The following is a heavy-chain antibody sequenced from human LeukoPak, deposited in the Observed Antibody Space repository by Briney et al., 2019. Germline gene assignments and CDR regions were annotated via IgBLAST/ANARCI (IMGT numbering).Heavy chain of an antibody. CDR1: GYTFTSYG. V-gene: IGHV1-2*02. J-gene: IGHJ4*02. CDR3: ARMSGTYSSPDY. Sequence: ASVKISCKASGYTFTSYGISWVRQAPGQGLEWMGWINPNSGGTNYAQKFQGRVTMTRDTSISTAYMELSRLRSDDTAVYYCARMSGTYSSPDYWGQGTLVTVSS. CDR2: INPNSGGT. D-gene: IGHD6-13*01.